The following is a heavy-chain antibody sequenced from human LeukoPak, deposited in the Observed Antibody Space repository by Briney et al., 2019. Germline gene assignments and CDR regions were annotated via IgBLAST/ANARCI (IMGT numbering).Heavy chain of an antibody. CDR1: GGSISSYY. D-gene: IGHD6-13*01. CDR3: ARSGKIAAAGNRGAFGMDV. CDR2: IYYSGST. J-gene: IGHJ6*02. Sequence: PSETLSLTCTVSGGSISSYYWSWIRQPPGKGLEWIGYIYYSGSTNYNPSLKSRVTISVDRPKNQLSLKLSSVTAADTAVYYCARSGKIAAAGNRGAFGMDVWGQGTTVTVSS. V-gene: IGHV4-59*01.